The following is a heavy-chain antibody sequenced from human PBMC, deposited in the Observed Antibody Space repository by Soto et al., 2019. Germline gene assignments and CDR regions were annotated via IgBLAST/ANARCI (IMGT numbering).Heavy chain of an antibody. V-gene: IGHV3-23*01. J-gene: IGHJ4*02. CDR2: LSSSGGST. D-gene: IGHD5-18*01. Sequence: VQLLESGGGLVQPGGSLRLSCAASGFTFNNYVMSWVRQAPGKGLEWVSALSSSGGSTYYADFVKGRFAISRDNSKNTRYLQMNILRAEDTAVYYCAKCEFSFGPNSLYYFGYWGQGTLVAVSS. CDR3: AKCEFSFGPNSLYYFGY. CDR1: GFTFNNYV.